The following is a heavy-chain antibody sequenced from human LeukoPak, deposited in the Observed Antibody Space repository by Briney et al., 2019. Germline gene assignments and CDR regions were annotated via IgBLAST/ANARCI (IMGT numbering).Heavy chain of an antibody. D-gene: IGHD5-18*01. V-gene: IGHV3-43*01. Sequence: GGSLRLSCAASGFSFNSYILHWVRQAPGKGLEWVSLISWDGGSTYYADSVKGRFTISRDNSKNSLYLQMNSLRTEDTALYYCAKDGAPPGQLSRYYYYMDVWGKGTTVTVSS. CDR1: GFSFNSYI. CDR2: ISWDGGST. J-gene: IGHJ6*03. CDR3: AKDGAPPGQLSRYYYYMDV.